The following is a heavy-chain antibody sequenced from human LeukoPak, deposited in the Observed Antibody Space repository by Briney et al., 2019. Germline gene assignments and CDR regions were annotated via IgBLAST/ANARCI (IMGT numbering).Heavy chain of an antibody. CDR2: ISAYNGNT. J-gene: IGHJ6*03. V-gene: IGHV1-18*01. Sequence: ASVKVSCKASGYTFTSYGISWVRQAPGQGLEWMGWISAYNGNTNYAQKLQGRVTMTTDTSTSTAYMELRSLRSDDTAVYYCARNRGKYNWNFDYYMDVWGEGTTVTVSS. CDR1: GYTFTSYG. CDR3: ARNRGKYNWNFDYYMDV. D-gene: IGHD1-7*01.